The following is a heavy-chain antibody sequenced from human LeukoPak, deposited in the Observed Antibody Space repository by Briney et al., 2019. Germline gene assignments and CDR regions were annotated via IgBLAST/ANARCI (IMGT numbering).Heavy chain of an antibody. CDR3: TMGYDGSPPY. CDR2: ISHSGRT. Sequence: SETLSLTCAVYGGSFRGNYWTWIRQPPGKGLEWIGEISHSGRTNYNPSLKSRVTISLDTSKNQFSLKLSSVTAADTAVYFCTMGYDGSPPYWGQGPLVTVSS. V-gene: IGHV4-34*01. CDR1: GGSFRGNY. J-gene: IGHJ4*02. D-gene: IGHD3-22*01.